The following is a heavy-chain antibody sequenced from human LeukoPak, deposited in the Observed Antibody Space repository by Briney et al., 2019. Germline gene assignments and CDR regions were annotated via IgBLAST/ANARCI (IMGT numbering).Heavy chain of an antibody. J-gene: IGHJ3*02. V-gene: IGHV4-61*02. Sequence: SQTLSLTCTVSGGSISSGSYYWSWIRQPAGKGLEWIGRIYTSGSTNYNPSLKSRVTISVDTSKNQFSLKLSSVTAADTAVYYCARARGDGYNFNDAFDIWGQGTMVTVSS. D-gene: IGHD5-24*01. CDR1: GGSISSGSYY. CDR2: IYTSGST. CDR3: ARARGDGYNFNDAFDI.